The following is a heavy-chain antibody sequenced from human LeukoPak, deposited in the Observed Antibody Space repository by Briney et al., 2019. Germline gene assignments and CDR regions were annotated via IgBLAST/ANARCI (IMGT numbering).Heavy chain of an antibody. J-gene: IGHJ6*03. CDR3: ARKTRVYDSGDYYYYMDV. V-gene: IGHV3-21*01. CDR2: ISPDSNYK. Sequence: GESLRLSCAASGFTFSTYSMNWLRLAPGKGLEWVSSISPDSNYKYYVDSVKGRFTISRDNAKSSLYLQMNSLRAEDTAVYSCARKTRVYDSGDYYYYMDVWGKGTTVTVSS. D-gene: IGHD3-3*01. CDR1: GFTFSTYS.